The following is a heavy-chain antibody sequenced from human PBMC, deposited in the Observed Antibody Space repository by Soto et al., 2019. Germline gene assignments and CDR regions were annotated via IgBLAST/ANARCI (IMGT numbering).Heavy chain of an antibody. D-gene: IGHD2-21*01. CDR1: GFTVSSNY. Sequence: GGSLRLSCAASGFTVSSNYMSWVRQAPGKGLEWVSVIYSGGSTYYADSVKGRFTISRDNSKNTLYLQMNSLRAEDTAVYYCAKSFHIPRLGLPEAFDLWGQGTLVTVSS. V-gene: IGHV3-66*01. CDR2: IYSGGST. CDR3: AKSFHIPRLGLPEAFDL. J-gene: IGHJ3*01.